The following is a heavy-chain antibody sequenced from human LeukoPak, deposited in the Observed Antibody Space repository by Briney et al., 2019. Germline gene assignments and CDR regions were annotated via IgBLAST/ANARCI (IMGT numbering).Heavy chain of an antibody. CDR3: ARVRDDYGGNSGLDY. D-gene: IGHD4-23*01. V-gene: IGHV4-59*01. CDR2: IYYSGST. CDR1: GGSISSYY. Sequence: PSETLSLTCTVSGGSISSYYWSWIRQPPGKGLEWIGYIYYSGSTNYNPSLKSRVTISVDTSKNQFSLKLSSVTAADTAVYYCARVRDDYGGNSGLDYWGQGTLVTVSS. J-gene: IGHJ4*02.